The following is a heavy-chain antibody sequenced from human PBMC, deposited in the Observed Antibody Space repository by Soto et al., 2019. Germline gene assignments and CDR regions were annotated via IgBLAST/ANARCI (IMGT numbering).Heavy chain of an antibody. V-gene: IGHV1-69*13. CDR3: ARDRTQGIQTFDP. CDR1: GGTFSSYA. J-gene: IGHJ5*02. Sequence: SVKVSCRASGGTFSSYAISGVRQAPGQGLEWMGGIIPIFGTANYAKKFQGRVTITADESTSTAYMELSSRRSEDTAVYYCARDRTQGIQTFDPCGQGTLVTVSS. D-gene: IGHD5-18*01. CDR2: IIPIFGTA.